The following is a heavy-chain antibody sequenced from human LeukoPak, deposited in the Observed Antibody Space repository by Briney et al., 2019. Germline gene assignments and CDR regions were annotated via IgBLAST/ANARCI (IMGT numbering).Heavy chain of an antibody. V-gene: IGHV3-23*01. CDR1: GFTFSSYA. D-gene: IGHD1-7*01. CDR2: MSGSGMTP. CDR3: AKDSTPYSGNTFYFDY. Sequence: TGGSLRLSCAAPGFTFSSYAISWVRQAPGKGLEWVSTMSGSGMTPKYADSVKGRFTISRDNSNNTLYLQMNSLRAEDTAVYYCAKDSTPYSGNTFYFDYWGQGTLVTVSS. J-gene: IGHJ4*02.